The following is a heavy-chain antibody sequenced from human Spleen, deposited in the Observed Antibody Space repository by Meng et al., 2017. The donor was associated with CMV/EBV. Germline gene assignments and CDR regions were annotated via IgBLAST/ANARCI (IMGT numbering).Heavy chain of an antibody. Sequence: SETLSLTCAVYGGSFSGYYWSWIRQPPGKGLEWIGEINHSGSTNDNPSLKSRVTISVDTSKNQFSLKLSSVTAADTAVYYCARAKGDTSGWYLDKSPHYFDFWGQGTLVTVS. CDR1: GGSFSGYY. CDR2: INHSGST. D-gene: IGHD6-19*01. V-gene: IGHV4-34*01. J-gene: IGHJ4*02. CDR3: ARAKGDTSGWYLDKSPHYFDF.